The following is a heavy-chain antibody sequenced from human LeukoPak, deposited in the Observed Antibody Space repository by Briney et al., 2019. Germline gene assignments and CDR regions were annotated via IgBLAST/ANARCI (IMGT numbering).Heavy chain of an antibody. D-gene: IGHD4-17*01. CDR2: MNPNIGTT. CDR3: ARSRVANGDYIFEDV. V-gene: IGHV1-8*03. CDR1: GYTFTSYG. J-gene: IGHJ4*02. Sequence: ASVKVSCKASGYTFTSYGISWVRQAPGQGLEWMGWMNPNIGTTDYAQKFQGRVTITMNTSISTTYMELSSLRSDDTAVYYCARSRVANGDYIFEDVWGQGTLVTVSS.